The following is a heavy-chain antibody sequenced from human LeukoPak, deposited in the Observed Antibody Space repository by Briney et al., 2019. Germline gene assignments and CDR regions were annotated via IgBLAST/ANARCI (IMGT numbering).Heavy chain of an antibody. V-gene: IGHV4-59*01. Sequence: SETLSLTCTVSGGSISSYYWSWIRQPPGKGLEWIGYIYYSGSTNYNPSLKSRVTISVDTSKNQFSLKLSSVTAADTAVYYCARDGSGWELNEYAFDIWGQGTMVTVSS. J-gene: IGHJ3*02. CDR3: ARDGSGWELNEYAFDI. CDR2: IYYSGST. D-gene: IGHD1-26*01. CDR1: GGSISSYY.